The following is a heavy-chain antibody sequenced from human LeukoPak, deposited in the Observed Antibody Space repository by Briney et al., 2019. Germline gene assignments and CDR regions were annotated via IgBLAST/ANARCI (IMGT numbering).Heavy chain of an antibody. CDR1: GASISSYQ. D-gene: IGHD3-10*01. CDR2: IYTSGST. CDR3: AREPPYYASENFIDAFDI. J-gene: IGHJ3*02. V-gene: IGHV4-4*07. Sequence: SETLSLTCTVSGASISSYQWSWLRPPAGKGLEWLGRIYTSGSTDYNPSLRSRVTMSVDTSKNQFSLKVRSVTAADTAVYYCAREPPYYASENFIDAFDIWGKGTKVTVSS.